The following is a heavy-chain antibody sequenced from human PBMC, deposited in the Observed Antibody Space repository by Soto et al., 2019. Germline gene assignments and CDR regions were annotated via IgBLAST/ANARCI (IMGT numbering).Heavy chain of an antibody. D-gene: IGHD5-12*01. Sequence: EVQLLGSGGGFVRPGGSLRLSCAGSGFTFSSYPMSWVRQAPGKGPEWVAAIKAAGGDTYYADSVKGRFTISRDNFNDILYLQMNSLTVEDTAMYYCKRDVVASSPPGADYWGQGTLVTVSS. V-gene: IGHV3-23*01. CDR3: KRDVVASSPPGADY. CDR2: IKAAGGDT. J-gene: IGHJ4*02. CDR1: GFTFSSYP.